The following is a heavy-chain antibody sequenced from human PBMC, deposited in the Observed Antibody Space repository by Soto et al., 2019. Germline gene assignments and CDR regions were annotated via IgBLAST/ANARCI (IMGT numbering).Heavy chain of an antibody. CDR3: ARGPPIVLVPAAMLDYYYYAMDV. J-gene: IGHJ6*02. Sequence: APLKVSCEGFGYTLTRCGIKWGVPSSGKRKEWVGWMNPNARNTGYAQKFQGRVTMTRNTSISTAYMELSSLRSEDTAVYYCARGPPIVLVPAAMLDYYYYAMDVWGQGTTVTVSS. V-gene: IGHV1-8*01. CDR1: GYTLTRCG. D-gene: IGHD2-2*01. CDR2: MNPNARNT.